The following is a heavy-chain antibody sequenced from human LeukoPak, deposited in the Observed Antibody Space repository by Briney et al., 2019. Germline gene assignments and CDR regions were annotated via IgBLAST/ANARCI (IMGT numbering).Heavy chain of an antibody. Sequence: GGSLRLSCAASGFTFSSYGMHWVRQAPGKGLEWVSAVSGSGDSTYYADSVKGRFTISRDNSKNTLYLQMNSLRAEDTAIYYCAKDRPGIAVAGVIDYWGQGTLVTVSS. CDR2: VSGSGDST. V-gene: IGHV3-23*01. CDR3: AKDRPGIAVAGVIDY. D-gene: IGHD6-19*01. CDR1: GFTFSSYG. J-gene: IGHJ4*02.